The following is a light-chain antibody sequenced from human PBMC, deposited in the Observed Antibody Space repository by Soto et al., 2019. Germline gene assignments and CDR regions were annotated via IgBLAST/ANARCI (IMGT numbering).Light chain of an antibody. J-gene: IGKJ5*01. CDR3: QQYNNWPPIT. CDR1: QSVSSN. V-gene: IGKV3D-15*01. Sequence: EIVLTQSPATLSFSPGERATLSCRASQSVSSNLAWYQQKPGQAPRLLIYGVYTRAPGIPARFSGSGSGTEFTLTISSLQSEDFAVYYCQQYNNWPPITFGQGTRLEIK. CDR2: GVY.